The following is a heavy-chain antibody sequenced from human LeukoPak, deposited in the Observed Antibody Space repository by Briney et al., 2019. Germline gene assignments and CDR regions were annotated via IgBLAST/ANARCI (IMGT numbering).Heavy chain of an antibody. D-gene: IGHD1-14*01. J-gene: IGHJ3*02. CDR3: AKGGSLRYYAFDI. Sequence: GGSLRLSCAGSGFTFGGYGMHWVRQAPGKGLEWVAAISGSGGNTFYADSVKGRFTISRDNSKNTLYLQMNSLRAEDTAIYYCAKGGSLRYYAFDIWGQGTMVPVSS. V-gene: IGHV3-23*01. CDR2: ISGSGGNT. CDR1: GFTFGGYG.